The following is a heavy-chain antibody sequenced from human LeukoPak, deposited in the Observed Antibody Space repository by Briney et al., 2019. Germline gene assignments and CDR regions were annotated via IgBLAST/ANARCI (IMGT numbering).Heavy chain of an antibody. V-gene: IGHV3-23*01. D-gene: IGHD3-22*01. CDR1: GFTFSSYA. CDR2: ISGSGGST. Sequence: PGGSLRLSCAASGFTFSSYAMNWVRQAPGKGLEWVSAISGSGGSTYYADSVKGRFTISRDNSKNTLYLQMNSLRAEDTAVYYCAKDTAVAYYYDSSGYPGDVWGKGTTVTVSS. CDR3: AKDTAVAYYYDSSGYPGDV. J-gene: IGHJ6*04.